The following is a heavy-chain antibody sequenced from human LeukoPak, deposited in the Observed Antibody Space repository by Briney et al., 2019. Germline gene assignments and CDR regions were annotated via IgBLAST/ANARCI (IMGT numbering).Heavy chain of an antibody. Sequence: GESLKISCKGSGYRFPDYWIDWVRQMPGQGLELMGIIYPADSDTRYSPSFQGQVTISADKSINTAYLQWSTLEASDTAAYYCARRRGDGYNSPFDYWGQGTLVTVPS. CDR3: ARRRGDGYNSPFDY. V-gene: IGHV5-51*01. CDR2: IYPADSDT. CDR1: GYRFPDYW. J-gene: IGHJ4*02. D-gene: IGHD5-24*01.